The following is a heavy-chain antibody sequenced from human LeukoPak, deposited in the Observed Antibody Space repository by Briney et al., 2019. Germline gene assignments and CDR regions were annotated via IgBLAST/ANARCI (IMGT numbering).Heavy chain of an antibody. Sequence: ASVKVSCKASRYTFTDYYMDWVRQAPGQGLEWMGWINPHSGDTNYAQKFQGRVTMTRDTSTSTAYMEVSRLRSDDTAVYYCAKDMRSRGYSGYDCFDYWGQGTLVTVSS. CDR3: AKDMRSRGYSGYDCFDY. J-gene: IGHJ4*02. CDR2: INPHSGDT. V-gene: IGHV1-2*02. CDR1: RYTFTDYY. D-gene: IGHD5-12*01.